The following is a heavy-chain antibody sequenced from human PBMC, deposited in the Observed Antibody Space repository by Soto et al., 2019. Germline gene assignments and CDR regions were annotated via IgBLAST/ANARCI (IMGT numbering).Heavy chain of an antibody. D-gene: IGHD3-3*01. CDR3: VRYPRRFWRGYFSPYYFDY. V-gene: IGHV1-69*10. CDR2: IIPIVGRA. CDR1: RGIFISYV. Sequence: SVHDTFKSSRGIFISYVIHWVRQAPSRGGEWMGGIIPIVGRANYAQNFQGRVTLTADKSTSTAYMALSRLRSEDTAVYYCVRYPRRFWRGYFSPYYFDYWGQGTLVTVSS. J-gene: IGHJ4*02.